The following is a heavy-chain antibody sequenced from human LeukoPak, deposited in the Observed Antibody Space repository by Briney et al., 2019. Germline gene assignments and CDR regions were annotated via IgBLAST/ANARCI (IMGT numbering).Heavy chain of an antibody. CDR2: IIGSGVST. CDR1: GFTFSSYA. Sequence: GGSLRLSCAASGFTFSSYAMNWVRQAPGEGLGWVLAIIGSGVSTYYTDSVEGRCTISRDNSKNTIKLQMNSLRAEDTAVYYCAKGGRYNYGSTFNYWGQGTLVTVSS. D-gene: IGHD5-18*01. J-gene: IGHJ4*02. V-gene: IGHV3-23*01. CDR3: AKGGRYNYGSTFNY.